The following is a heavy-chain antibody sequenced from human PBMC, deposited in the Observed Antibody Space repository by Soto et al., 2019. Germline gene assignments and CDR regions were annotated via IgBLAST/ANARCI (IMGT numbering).Heavy chain of an antibody. CDR3: ARLFDAFDI. CDR2: IYTGGST. Sequence: EVQLVESGGGLIQPGGSLRLSCAASGFIVSTNYMTWVRQAPGKGLEWVSVIYTGGSTYYANSVKGRFTISRDTSKNTLYLQMNSLRADDTAVYYCARLFDAFDIWCQETMVTVSS. CDR1: GFIVSTNY. V-gene: IGHV3-53*01. J-gene: IGHJ3*02.